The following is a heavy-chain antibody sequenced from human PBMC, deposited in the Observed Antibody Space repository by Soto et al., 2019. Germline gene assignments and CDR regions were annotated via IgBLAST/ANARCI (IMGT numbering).Heavy chain of an antibody. D-gene: IGHD1-26*01. Sequence: PSQTLSLTCAISGDSVSSKSAAWNWIRQSPSRGLEWLGRTYYRSKWSTDYAVSVKGRITINSDTSKNQFSLQLNSVTPEDTAVYYCTRALSGSYDSWGQGTLVTVS. CDR1: GDSVSSKSAA. CDR3: TRALSGSYDS. V-gene: IGHV6-1*01. J-gene: IGHJ5*01. CDR2: TYYRSKWST.